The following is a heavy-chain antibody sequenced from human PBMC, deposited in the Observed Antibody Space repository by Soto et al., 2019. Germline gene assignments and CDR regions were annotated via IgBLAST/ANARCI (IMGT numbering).Heavy chain of an antibody. Sequence: QLQLQESGPGLVKPSETLSLTCTVSGDSISSSSYYWGWIRQPPGKGLEWIGSIYYSGTTYYNPSLKSRVTISVDTSKNQFSLKVSSVTASDTAVYYCARSHHGDTSRDVMDVWGQGTTVTVSS. CDR2: IYYSGTT. CDR3: ARSHHGDTSRDVMDV. D-gene: IGHD5-18*01. V-gene: IGHV4-39*01. J-gene: IGHJ6*02. CDR1: GDSISSSSYY.